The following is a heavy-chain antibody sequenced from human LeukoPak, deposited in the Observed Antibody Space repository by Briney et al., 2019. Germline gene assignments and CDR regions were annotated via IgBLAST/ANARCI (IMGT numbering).Heavy chain of an antibody. V-gene: IGHV1-2*02. D-gene: IGHD3-3*01. CDR2: INPKSGVT. CDR1: GYTFIGYY. Sequence: ASVKVSCKASGYTFIGYYMYWLRQAPGQGLEWMGWINPKSGVTHYAQKFQGRVTMTRDTSIRSVYMELSSLTSDDTAVYYCARDDPDFPFDYWGQGTLVTVSS. J-gene: IGHJ4*02. CDR3: ARDDPDFPFDY.